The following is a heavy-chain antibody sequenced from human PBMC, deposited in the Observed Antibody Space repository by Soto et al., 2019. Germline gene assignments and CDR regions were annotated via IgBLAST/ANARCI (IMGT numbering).Heavy chain of an antibody. D-gene: IGHD1-26*01. CDR3: ARDSDSGSYYPFDY. V-gene: IGHV4-61*01. Sequence: PSETLSLTCTVSGGSVSSGSYYWSWIRQPPGKGLEWIGYIYYSGSTNYNPSLKSRVTISVDTSKNQFSLKLSSVTAADTAVYYCARDSDSGSYYPFDYWGQGTLVTVSS. CDR1: GGSVSSGSYY. J-gene: IGHJ4*02. CDR2: IYYSGST.